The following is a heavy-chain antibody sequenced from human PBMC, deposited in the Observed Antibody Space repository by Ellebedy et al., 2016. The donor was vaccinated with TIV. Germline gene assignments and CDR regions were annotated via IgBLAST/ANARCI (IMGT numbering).Heavy chain of an antibody. J-gene: IGHJ5*02. D-gene: IGHD2-8*02. CDR3: ARDSGDTTTWWDNWFDP. V-gene: IGHV3-33*01. CDR2: IWYDGIDK. CDR1: GFTFSSYG. Sequence: GGSLRLSXAASGFTFSSYGMHWVRQAPGKGLEWVAVIWYDGIDKSYADSVKGRFTISADNSNNTLHLQMNSLRPEDTAMYYCARDSGDTTTWWDNWFDPWGQGTLVTVSS.